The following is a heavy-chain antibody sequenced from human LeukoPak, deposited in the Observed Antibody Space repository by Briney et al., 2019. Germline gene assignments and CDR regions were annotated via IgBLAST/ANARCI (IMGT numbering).Heavy chain of an antibody. J-gene: IGHJ4*02. CDR1: GFTFSSYG. D-gene: IGHD4-17*01. Sequence: PGGSLRLSCAASGFTFSSYGMHWVRQAPGKGLEWVSVISYDGSNKYYADSVKGRFTISRDNSKNTLYLQMNSLRAEDTAVYYCAKQSGLYGDYVGYYFDYWGQGTLVTVSS. CDR2: ISYDGSNK. CDR3: AKQSGLYGDYVGYYFDY. V-gene: IGHV3-30*18.